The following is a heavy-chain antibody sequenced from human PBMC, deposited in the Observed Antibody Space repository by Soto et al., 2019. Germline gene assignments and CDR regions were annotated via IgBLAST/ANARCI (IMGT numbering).Heavy chain of an antibody. CDR1: GSSITSNNC. J-gene: IGHJ4*02. Sequence: SETLSLTCAVSGSSITSNNCWSWVRQPPGKGLEWIGEFFHAATTTYNPSLKSRVTISVDNSRNQFSLNLTSVTAADTAVYYCARKRGASGWGIASWGPGMLVTGSS. CDR3: ARKRGASGWGIAS. D-gene: IGHD6-19*01. CDR2: FFHAATT. V-gene: IGHV4-4*02.